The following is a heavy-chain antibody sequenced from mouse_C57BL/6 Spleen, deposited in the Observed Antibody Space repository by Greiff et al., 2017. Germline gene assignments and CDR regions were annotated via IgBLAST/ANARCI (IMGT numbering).Heavy chain of an antibody. Sequence: EVQLQQSVAELVRPGASVKLSCTASGFNIKNTYMHWVKQGPEQGLEWIGRIDPANGNTKYAPKFQGKATITADTSSNTAYLQLSSLTSEDTAVYCYACSAVYGTDYDYWGQSTTLTVSS. D-gene: IGHD2-1*01. V-gene: IGHV14-3*01. CDR1: GFNIKNTY. J-gene: IGHJ2*01. CDR3: ACSAVYGTDYDY. CDR2: IDPANGNT.